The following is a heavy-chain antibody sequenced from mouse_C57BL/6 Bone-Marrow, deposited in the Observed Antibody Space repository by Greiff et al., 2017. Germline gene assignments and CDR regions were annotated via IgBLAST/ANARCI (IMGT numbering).Heavy chain of an antibody. CDR2: IYPENGDT. J-gene: IGHJ1*03. CDR1: GFNIKDDY. Sequence: VQLQQSGAELVRPGASVKLSCTASGFNIKDDYMHWVKQRPEQGLEWIGWIYPENGDTEYASKFQGKATITADTAANTAYLQLSSLTSEDTAVYDCTTCDSAWDCDFWGTGTTVTVSS. CDR3: TTCDSAWDCDF. V-gene: IGHV14-4*01. D-gene: IGHD2-12*01.